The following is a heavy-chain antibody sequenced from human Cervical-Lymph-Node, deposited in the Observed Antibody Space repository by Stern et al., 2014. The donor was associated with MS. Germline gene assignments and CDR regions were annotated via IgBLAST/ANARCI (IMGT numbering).Heavy chain of an antibody. CDR3: TREGDVLAGSWFDP. Sequence: QLQLQESGPGLVKPSETLSLSCTVSGDSVNTGGFFWTWIRQSPREGLQGIGYVYSSGATNYNPSFQSRVTISVDTSKNQFSLTLRSVTAADTAVYYCTREGDVLAGSWFDPWGQGVPVTVFS. CDR2: VYSSGAT. V-gene: IGHV4-61*08. CDR1: GDSVNTGGFF. D-gene: IGHD6-13*01. J-gene: IGHJ5*02.